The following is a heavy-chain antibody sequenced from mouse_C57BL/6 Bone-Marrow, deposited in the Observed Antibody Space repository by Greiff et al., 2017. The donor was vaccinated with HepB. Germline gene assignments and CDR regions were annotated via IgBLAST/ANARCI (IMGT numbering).Heavy chain of an antibody. Sequence: VQRVESGAELVKPGASVKLSCKASGYTFTEYTIHWVKQRSGQGLEWIGWFYPGSGSIKYNEKFKDKATLTADKSSSTVYMELSRLTSEDSAVYYCAGHEGSLRYFDYWGQGTTLTVSS. D-gene: IGHD1-1*01. V-gene: IGHV1-62-2*01. J-gene: IGHJ2*01. CDR3: AGHEGSLRYFDY. CDR2: FYPGSGSI. CDR1: GYTFTEYT.